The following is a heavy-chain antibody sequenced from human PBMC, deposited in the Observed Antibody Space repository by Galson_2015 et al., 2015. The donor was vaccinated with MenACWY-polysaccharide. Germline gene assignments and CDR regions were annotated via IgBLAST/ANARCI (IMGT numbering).Heavy chain of an antibody. Sequence: SLRLSCAASGFTVSSKHMSWVRQAPGKGLEWVSVIYSGDITYYADSVKGRFTISRQNSKNTLYLQMNSLRGDDTAVYYCVRAPATPGPYYYYCMDVWGQGTTVTVSS. J-gene: IGHJ6*02. V-gene: IGHV3-53*04. CDR2: IYSGDIT. CDR1: GFTVSSKH. D-gene: IGHD6-13*01. CDR3: VRAPATPGPYYYYCMDV.